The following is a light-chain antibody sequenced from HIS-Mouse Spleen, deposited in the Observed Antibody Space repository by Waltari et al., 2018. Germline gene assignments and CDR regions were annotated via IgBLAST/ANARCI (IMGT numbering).Light chain of an antibody. CDR1: SSNLGSNY. V-gene: IGLV1-47*01. J-gene: IGLJ1*01. CDR2: RNN. CDR3: AAWDDSLSGYV. Sequence: QSVLTQPPSASGTPGQRVTISCSGSSSNLGSNYVYWYQQPPGTAPKLLIYRNNPRPSGVPDRFSGSKSGTSASLAISGLRSEDEADYYCAAWDDSLSGYVFGTGTKVTVL.